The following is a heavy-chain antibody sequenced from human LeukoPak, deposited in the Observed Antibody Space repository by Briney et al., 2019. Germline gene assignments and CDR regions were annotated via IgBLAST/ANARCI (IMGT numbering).Heavy chain of an antibody. J-gene: IGHJ6*03. CDR2: IYTSGST. D-gene: IGHD1-1*01. Sequence: PSETLSLTCTVSGDSISIYYWSWIRQPAGKGLEWIGRIYTSGSTNYNPSLKTRVSMSVDTSKNQFSLKLSSVTAADTAVYYCARGLRQPRHYYYYMDVWGKGTTVTVSS. CDR3: ARGLRQPRHYYYYMDV. CDR1: GDSISIYY. V-gene: IGHV4-4*07.